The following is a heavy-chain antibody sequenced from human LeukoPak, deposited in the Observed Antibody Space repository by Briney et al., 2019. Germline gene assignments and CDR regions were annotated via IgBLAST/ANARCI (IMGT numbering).Heavy chain of an antibody. D-gene: IGHD4-17*01. CDR1: GYTFTSYA. J-gene: IGHJ5*02. CDR2: INAGNDNT. Sequence: ASVKVSCKASGYTFTSYAMHWVRQAPGQRLEWMGWINAGNDNTKYSQKFQGRVTITRDASASTAYMELSSLRSEDTAVYYCARALTTVTTFGFDPWGQGTLVTVSS. CDR3: ARALTTVTTFGFDP. V-gene: IGHV1-3*01.